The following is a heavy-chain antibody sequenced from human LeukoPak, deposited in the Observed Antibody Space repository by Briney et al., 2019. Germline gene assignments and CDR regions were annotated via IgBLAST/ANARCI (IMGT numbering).Heavy chain of an antibody. CDR3: ARAPYYYDSSGYYYQFDY. CDR1: GGSISPYY. Sequence: SETLSLTCTVSGGSISPYYWSWIRQPPGKGLEWIGYIYYTGSHYYNPSLRSRVTISIDTSKNHFSLILSSVTAADTAVYCCARAPYYYDSSGYYYQFDYWGQGTLVTVSS. V-gene: IGHV4-59*01. CDR2: IYYTGSH. J-gene: IGHJ4*02. D-gene: IGHD3-22*01.